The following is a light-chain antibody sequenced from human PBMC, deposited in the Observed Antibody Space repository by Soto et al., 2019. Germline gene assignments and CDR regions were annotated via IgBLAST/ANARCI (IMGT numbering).Light chain of an antibody. CDR1: ESISLW. V-gene: IGKV1-5*03. J-gene: IGKJ2*01. Sequence: DIQMTQSPSTLSASLGDRVTITCRASESISLWLAWFQQKPGKAPKLLIYKASTLAIGVPSRFSGSGSGTEFTLTSRRLQPDDFSIYYCQHYNSFPYTFGQGTKVDI. CDR3: QHYNSFPYT. CDR2: KAS.